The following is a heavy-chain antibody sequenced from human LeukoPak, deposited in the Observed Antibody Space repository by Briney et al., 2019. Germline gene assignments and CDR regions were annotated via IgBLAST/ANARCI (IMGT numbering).Heavy chain of an antibody. CDR3: ATDFVRKVTMVRRVIITFAY. Sequence: ASVKVSCKVSGYTLTELSMHWVRQAHGKGLEWMGGFGPEGGEAIYAQKFQGRVTMTEDTSTDTAYMELSSLRSEDTAVYYCATDFVRKVTMVRRVIITFAYWGQGTLVTVSS. D-gene: IGHD3-10*01. V-gene: IGHV1-24*01. CDR1: GYTLTELS. CDR2: FGPEGGEA. J-gene: IGHJ4*02.